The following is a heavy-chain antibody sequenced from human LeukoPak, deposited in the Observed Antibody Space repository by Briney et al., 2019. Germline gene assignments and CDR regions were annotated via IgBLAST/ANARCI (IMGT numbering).Heavy chain of an antibody. CDR1: GYTFTGYY. D-gene: IGHD2-8*02. CDR3: ATAGDYGTDV. CDR2: INPNRGGT. J-gene: IGHJ6*02. V-gene: IGHV1-2*04. Sequence: ASVKDSCKASGYTFTGYYMHWVRQAPGQGLEWMGWINPNRGGTNYAQKFQGWVTMTRDTSISTAYMELSRLRSDDTAVYYCATAGDYGTDVWGQGTTVTVSS.